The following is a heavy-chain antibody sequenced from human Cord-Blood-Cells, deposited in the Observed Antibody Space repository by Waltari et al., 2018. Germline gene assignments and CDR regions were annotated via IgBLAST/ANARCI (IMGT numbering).Heavy chain of an antibody. D-gene: IGHD2-15*01. Sequence: QVQLQQWGAGLLKPSETLSLTCAVYGGSFSGYYWSWIRQPPGKGLEWIGEINHSGSTNYNPSLKSRVTISVDTSKNQFSLKLSSVTAADTAVYYCARVSFSGVVYFDYWGQGTLVTVSS. CDR1: GGSFSGYY. CDR2: INHSGST. V-gene: IGHV4-34*01. J-gene: IGHJ4*02. CDR3: ARVSFSGVVYFDY.